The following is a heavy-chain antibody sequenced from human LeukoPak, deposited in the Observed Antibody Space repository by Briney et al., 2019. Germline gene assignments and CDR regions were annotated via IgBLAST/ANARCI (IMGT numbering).Heavy chain of an antibody. Sequence: SETPSLTCAVYGGFFSDYYWSWIRQPPGKGLEWIGEINHSGSINYNPSLKSRVTISVDTPKNQFSVKLSSVTAADTAVYYCARGGTTGPHMYGFDVWGQGTTVTVSS. V-gene: IGHV4-34*01. D-gene: IGHD1-1*01. CDR2: INHSGSI. CDR3: ARGGTTGPHMYGFDV. J-gene: IGHJ6*02. CDR1: GGFFSDYY.